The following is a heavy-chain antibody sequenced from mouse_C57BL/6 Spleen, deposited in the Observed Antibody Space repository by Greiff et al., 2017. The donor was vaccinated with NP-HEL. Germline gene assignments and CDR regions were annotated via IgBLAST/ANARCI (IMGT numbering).Heavy chain of an antibody. D-gene: IGHD2-3*01. CDR3: ARKGDGYYGGFAY. J-gene: IGHJ3*01. CDR1: GYTFTSYW. V-gene: IGHV1-55*01. CDR2: IYPGSGST. Sequence: QVQLKQPGAELVKPGASVKMPCKASGYTFTSYWITWVKQRPGQGLEWIGDIYPGSGSTNYNEKFKSKATLTVDTSSSTAYMQLSSLTSEDSAVYYCARKGDGYYGGFAYWGQGTLVTVSA.